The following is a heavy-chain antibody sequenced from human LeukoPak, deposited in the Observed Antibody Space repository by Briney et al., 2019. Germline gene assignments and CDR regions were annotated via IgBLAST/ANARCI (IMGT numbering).Heavy chain of an antibody. D-gene: IGHD2-15*01. V-gene: IGHV3-30*18. Sequence: PGGSLRLSCAASGFTFSSYGMLWVRQAPGKGLEWLAVISYDGSNKYYADSVKGRFTISRDNSKNTLYLQMNSLRAEDTAVYYCAKEVWHCSGGSCYEYYFDYWGQGTLVTVSS. CDR3: AKEVWHCSGGSCYEYYFDY. CDR2: ISYDGSNK. CDR1: GFTFSSYG. J-gene: IGHJ4*02.